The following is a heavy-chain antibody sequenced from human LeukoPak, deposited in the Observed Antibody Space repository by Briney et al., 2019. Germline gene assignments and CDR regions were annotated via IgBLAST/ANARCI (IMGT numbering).Heavy chain of an antibody. CDR2: IYYSGST. CDR3: ARGSSTSGNWFDP. Sequence: SQTLSLTCTVSGGSISSGGYYWSWIRQHPGKGLEWIGYIYYSGSTYYNPSLKSRVTISVDTSKNQFSLKPSSVTAADTAVYYCARGSSTSGNWFDPWGQGTLVTVSS. CDR1: GGSISSGGYY. J-gene: IGHJ5*02. V-gene: IGHV4-31*03. D-gene: IGHD2-2*01.